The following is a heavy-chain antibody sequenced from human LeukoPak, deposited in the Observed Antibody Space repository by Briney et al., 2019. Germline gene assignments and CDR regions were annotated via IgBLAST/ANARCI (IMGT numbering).Heavy chain of an antibody. V-gene: IGHV1-2*02. Sequence: APVKVSCKASGYTFTGYYMHWVRQAPGQGLEWMGWINPNSGGTNYAQKFQGRVTMTRDTSISTAYMELSRLRSDDTAVYYCARVRVPAARAYYYYYGMDVWGQGTTVTVSS. CDR2: INPNSGGT. CDR3: ARVRVPAARAYYYYYGMDV. CDR1: GYTFTGYY. J-gene: IGHJ6*02. D-gene: IGHD2-2*01.